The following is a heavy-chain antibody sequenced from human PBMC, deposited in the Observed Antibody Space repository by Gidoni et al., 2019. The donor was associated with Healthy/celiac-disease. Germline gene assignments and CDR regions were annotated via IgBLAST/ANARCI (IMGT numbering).Heavy chain of an antibody. CDR3: AKGPGNFGPYYFDY. V-gene: IGHV3-30*18. Sequence: QVQLVESGGGVVQPGRSLRLSCAASGFTFRSYGMHWVRQAPGKGLEWVAVISYDGSNKYYADSVKGRFTISRDNSKNTLYLQMNSLRAEDTAVYYCAKGPGNFGPYYFDYWGQGTLVTVSS. D-gene: IGHD3-16*01. J-gene: IGHJ4*02. CDR1: GFTFRSYG. CDR2: ISYDGSNK.